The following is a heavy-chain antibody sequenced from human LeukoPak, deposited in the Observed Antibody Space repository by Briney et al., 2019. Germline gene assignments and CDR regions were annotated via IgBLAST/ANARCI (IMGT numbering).Heavy chain of an antibody. J-gene: IGHJ4*02. CDR2: INSAGST. Sequence: GGSLRLSCAASGFTVSNSYLSWARQAPGKGLEWVSAINSAGSTYYGDSVRGRFTISRDNSKNVLHLQMNSLRAEDTALYYCAKDQNTVATAPFDYWGLGTLVTVSS. CDR1: GFTVSNSY. CDR3: AKDQNTVATAPFDY. V-gene: IGHV3-53*01. D-gene: IGHD4-17*01.